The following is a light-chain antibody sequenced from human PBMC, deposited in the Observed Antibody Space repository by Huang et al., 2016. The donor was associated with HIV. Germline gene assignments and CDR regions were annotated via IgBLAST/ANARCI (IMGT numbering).Light chain of an antibody. CDR2: GAS. V-gene: IGKV3D-15*01. CDR3: QHYNNWPPWT. J-gene: IGKJ1*01. Sequence: IVMMQSPVTLSVSPGERATLSCRASAGVSNNVAWYQQRPGQTPRLLIHGASTRHTGVPAKFSGRGSGTEFTLTITNLQPEDSAVYYCQHYNNWPPWTFGPGTQVEI. CDR1: AGVSNN.